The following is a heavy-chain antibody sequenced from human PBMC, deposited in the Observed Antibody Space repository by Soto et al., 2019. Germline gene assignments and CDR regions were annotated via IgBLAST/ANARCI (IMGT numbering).Heavy chain of an antibody. D-gene: IGHD5-18*01. CDR2: IYHSGST. CDR1: GGSISSSGYY. CDR3: AREDTAMVTYYGMDV. J-gene: IGHJ6*02. Sequence: SETLSLTCTVSGGSISSSGYYWGWIRQPPGKGLEWIGYIYHSGSTYYNPSLKSRVTISVDRSKNQFSLKLSSVTAADTAVYYCAREDTAMVTYYGMDVWGQGTTVTVSS. V-gene: IGHV4-39*07.